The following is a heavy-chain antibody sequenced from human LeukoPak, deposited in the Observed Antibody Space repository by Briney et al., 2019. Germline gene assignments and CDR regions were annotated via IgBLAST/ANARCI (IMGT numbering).Heavy chain of an antibody. Sequence: ASVKVPCKASGYTFTGYYMHWVRQAPGQGLEWMGWINPNSGGTNYAQKFQGRVTMTRDTSISTAYMELSRLRSDDTAVYYCARTYYYDSSGYSYYWGQGTLVTVSS. CDR1: GYTFTGYY. J-gene: IGHJ4*02. CDR2: INPNSGGT. V-gene: IGHV1-2*02. CDR3: ARTYYYDSSGYSYY. D-gene: IGHD3-22*01.